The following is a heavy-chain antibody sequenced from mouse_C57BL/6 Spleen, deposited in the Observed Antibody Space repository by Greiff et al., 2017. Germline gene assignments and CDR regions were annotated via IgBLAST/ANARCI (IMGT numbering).Heavy chain of an antibody. CDR2: IYPGNSDT. J-gene: IGHJ4*01. V-gene: IGHV1-5*01. CDR1: GYTFTSYW. D-gene: IGHD2-3*01. CDR3: TRSRGYYEDYYAMDY. Sequence: VQLQQSGTVLARPGASVKMSCKTSGYTFTSYWMHWVKQRPGQGLEWIGAIYPGNSDTSYNQKFKGKAKLAAVTSASTAYMGLSSLTNEDSAVYYCTRSRGYYEDYYAMDYWGQRASVTVCS.